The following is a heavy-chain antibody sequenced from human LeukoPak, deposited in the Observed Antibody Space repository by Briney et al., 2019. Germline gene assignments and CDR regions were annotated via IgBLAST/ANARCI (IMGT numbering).Heavy chain of an antibody. Sequence: PRGSRRLSCAVSVFTFGDTWITRVRQVPGQGLEGMPNTKQEGREKFYVASVKGRFTISRDNGKSSLYLQINSLRAEDTALYYCATSYDMGWLIGYWGQGTLVTVSS. CDR3: ATSYDMGWLIGY. V-gene: IGHV3-7*03. J-gene: IGHJ4*02. CDR2: TKQEGREK. CDR1: VFTFGDTW. D-gene: IGHD3/OR15-3a*01.